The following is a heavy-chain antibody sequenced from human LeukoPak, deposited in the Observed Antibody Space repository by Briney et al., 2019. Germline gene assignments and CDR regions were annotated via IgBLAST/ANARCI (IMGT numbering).Heavy chain of an antibody. CDR2: ISSSSSTI. V-gene: IGHV3-48*02. CDR3: ARELALTEDYGGNSIFDY. D-gene: IGHD4-23*01. Sequence: GGSLRLSCAASGFTFSSYSMNWVRQAPGKGLEWVSYISSSSSTIYYADSVKGRFTISRDNAKNSLYLQMNSLRDEDTAVYYCARELALTEDYGGNSIFDYWGQGTLVTVSS. CDR1: GFTFSSYS. J-gene: IGHJ4*02.